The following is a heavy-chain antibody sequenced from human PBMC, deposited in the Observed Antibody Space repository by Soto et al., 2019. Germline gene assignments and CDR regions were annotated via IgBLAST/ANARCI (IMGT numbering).Heavy chain of an antibody. D-gene: IGHD2-15*01. CDR3: ARRYGGNLDY. Sequence: SETLSLTCTVSGGSISSYYWSWIRQPPGKGLEWIGYIYYSGGTNYNPSLKSRITISVDTSKNQFSLKLSSVTAADTAVYYCARRYGGNLDYWGQGTLVTVSS. V-gene: IGHV4-59*08. CDR1: GGSISSYY. J-gene: IGHJ4*02. CDR2: IYYSGGT.